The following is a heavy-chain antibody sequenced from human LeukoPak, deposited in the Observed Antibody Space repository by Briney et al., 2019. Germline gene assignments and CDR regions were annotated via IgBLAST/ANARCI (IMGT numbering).Heavy chain of an antibody. V-gene: IGHV4-39*07. Sequence: PSETLSLTCTVSGGSISSSSYYWGWIRQPPGKGLEWIGSIYYSGSTYYNPSLKSRVTISVDTSKNQFSLKLSSVTAADTAVYYCARAAAGTWDYYYYYMDVWGKGTTVTVSS. CDR3: ARAAAGTWDYYYYYMDV. CDR1: GGSISSSSYY. CDR2: IYYSGST. D-gene: IGHD6-13*01. J-gene: IGHJ6*03.